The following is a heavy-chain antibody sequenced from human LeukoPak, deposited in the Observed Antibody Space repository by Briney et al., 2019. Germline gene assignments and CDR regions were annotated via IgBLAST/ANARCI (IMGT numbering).Heavy chain of an antibody. CDR2: IKQDGSEK. D-gene: IGHD5-12*01. CDR3: ARAGGYASSWAY. Sequence: GGSLRLSCAASGFTFSSYSMNWVRQAPGKGLEWVANIKQDGSEKNYVDSVKGRFTIPRDNAKNSLELQMNSLRDEDTAVYYCARAGGYASSWAYWGQGTLVTVSS. J-gene: IGHJ4*02. CDR1: GFTFSSYS. V-gene: IGHV3-7*01.